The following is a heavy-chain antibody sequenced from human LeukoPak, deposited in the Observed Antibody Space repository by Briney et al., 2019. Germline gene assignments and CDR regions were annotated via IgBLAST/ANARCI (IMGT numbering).Heavy chain of an antibody. CDR2: IIPIFGTA. CDR1: GGTFSSYA. D-gene: IGHD5-18*01. CDR3: AEARGYSYGFPYYGTDV. Sequence: SVKVSCKASGGTFSSYAISWVRQAPGQGLEWMGGIIPIFGTANYAQKFQGRVTITADESTSTAYMELSSLRSEDTAVYYCAEARGYSYGFPYYGTDVWGQGTTVTVSS. V-gene: IGHV1-69*13. J-gene: IGHJ6*02.